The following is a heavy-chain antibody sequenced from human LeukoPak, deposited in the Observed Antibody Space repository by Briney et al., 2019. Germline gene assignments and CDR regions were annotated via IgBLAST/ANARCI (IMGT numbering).Heavy chain of an antibody. CDR2: IYHSGST. D-gene: IGHD6-19*01. V-gene: IGHV4-38-2*01. CDR1: GYSISSGYY. CDR3: ARRSIAVAGSFDY. Sequence: PSETLSLTCAVSGYSISSGYYWGWIRQPPGKGQEWIGSIYHSGSTYYNPSLKSRVTISVDTSKNQFSLKLSSVTAADTAVYYCARRSIAVAGSFDYWGQGTLVTVSS. J-gene: IGHJ4*02.